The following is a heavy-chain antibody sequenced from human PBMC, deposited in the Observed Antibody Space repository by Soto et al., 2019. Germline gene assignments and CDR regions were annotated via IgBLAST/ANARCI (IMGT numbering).Heavy chain of an antibody. Sequence: EVQLLESGGGLVQPGGSLRLSCAASGFTFSSYAMSWVRQAPGKGLEWVSAISGSGGSTYYADSVKGRFTISRDNSKNTLYLQMNSLRDEDTAVYYCAKDKTIYYGRYYYGMDVWGQGTTVTVSS. CDR1: GFTFSSYA. D-gene: IGHD3-10*01. CDR2: ISGSGGST. V-gene: IGHV3-23*01. CDR3: AKDKTIYYGRYYYGMDV. J-gene: IGHJ6*02.